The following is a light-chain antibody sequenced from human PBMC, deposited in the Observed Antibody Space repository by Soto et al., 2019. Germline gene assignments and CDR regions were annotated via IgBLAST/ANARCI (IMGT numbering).Light chain of an antibody. Sequence: QSALTQPASVSGSPGQSIPISCTGTSSDVGGYHYVSWYQQHPGIAPKLLIYGVTNRPSGVSTRFSGSKSGNTASLTISGLQAEDEADYHCSSYTSASTLLYLFGTGTKLTVL. CDR2: GVT. CDR1: SSDVGGYHY. J-gene: IGLJ1*01. CDR3: SSYTSASTLLYL. V-gene: IGLV2-14*01.